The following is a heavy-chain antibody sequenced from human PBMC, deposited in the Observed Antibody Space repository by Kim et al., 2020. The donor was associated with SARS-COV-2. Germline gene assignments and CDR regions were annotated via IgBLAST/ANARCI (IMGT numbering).Heavy chain of an antibody. D-gene: IGHD2-15*01. J-gene: IGHJ4*02. CDR3: ATSLGYCSGGSCYLGFDY. CDR2: IYPGDSDT. CDR1: GYSFTSYW. Sequence: GESLKISCKGSGYSFTSYWIGWVRQMPGKGLEWMGIIYPGDSDTRYSPFFQGQVTISADKSISTAYLQWSSLKASDTAMYYCATSLGYCSGGSCYLGFDYWGQGTLVTVSS. V-gene: IGHV5-51*01.